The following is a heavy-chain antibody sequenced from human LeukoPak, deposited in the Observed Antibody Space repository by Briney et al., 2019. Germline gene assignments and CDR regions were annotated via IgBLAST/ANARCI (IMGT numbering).Heavy chain of an antibody. CDR3: AKDHQPTYDSSGPFDY. CDR2: ISWNSGSI. V-gene: IGHV3-9*01. D-gene: IGHD3-22*01. CDR1: GFTFDDYA. J-gene: IGHJ4*02. Sequence: GGSLRLSCAASGFTFDDYAMHWVRQAPGKGVEWVSGISWNSGSIGYADSVKGRFTISRDNAKNSLYLQMNSLRAEDTALYYCAKDHQPTYDSSGPFDYWGQGTLVTVSS.